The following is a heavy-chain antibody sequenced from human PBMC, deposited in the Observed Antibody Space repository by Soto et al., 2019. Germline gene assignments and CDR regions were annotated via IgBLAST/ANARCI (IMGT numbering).Heavy chain of an antibody. V-gene: IGHV4-39*01. CDR1: GGSISSTNW. CDR3: ARRWDTMVRGVIITYGWFDP. Sequence: SETLSLTCAVSGGSISSTNWWSWVRQSPGKGLEWIGSIYYSGSTYYNPSLKSRVTISVDTSKNQFSLKLSSVSAADTAVYYCARRWDTMVRGVIITYGWFDPWGQGTLVTVSS. J-gene: IGHJ5*02. CDR2: IYYSGST. D-gene: IGHD3-10*01.